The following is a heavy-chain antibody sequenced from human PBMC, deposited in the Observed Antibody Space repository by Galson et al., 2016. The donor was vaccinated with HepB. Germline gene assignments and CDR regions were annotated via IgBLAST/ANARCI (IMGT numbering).Heavy chain of an antibody. CDR2: TYYRSKWYY. Sequence: CAISGDSVSGTTIAWNWIRHSPSRGLEWLGRTYYRSKWYYDYAGSVKSRITINPDTSRNQFSLQLNSVTPEDTAVYYCARDGYTSGLHGAFEIWGQGTMVTVSS. CDR3: ARDGYTSGLHGAFEI. V-gene: IGHV6-1*01. J-gene: IGHJ3*02. D-gene: IGHD6-19*01. CDR1: GDSVSGTTIA.